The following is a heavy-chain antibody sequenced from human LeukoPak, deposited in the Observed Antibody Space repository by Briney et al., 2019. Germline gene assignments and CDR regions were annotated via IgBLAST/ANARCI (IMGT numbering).Heavy chain of an antibody. Sequence: ETSVKVSCKASGFTFTSSAMQWVRQARGQRLEWIGWIVVGSGNTNYAQKFQEGVTITRDMSTSTAYMELSSLRSEDTAVYYCAARYCTNGVCYNGFDPWGQGTLVTVSS. D-gene: IGHD2-8*01. V-gene: IGHV1-58*02. CDR1: GFTFTSSA. J-gene: IGHJ5*02. CDR2: IVVGSGNT. CDR3: AARYCTNGVCYNGFDP.